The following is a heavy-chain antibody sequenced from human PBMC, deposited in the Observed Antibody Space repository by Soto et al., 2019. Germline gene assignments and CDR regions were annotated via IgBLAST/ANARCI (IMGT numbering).Heavy chain of an antibody. CDR1: GGYISSSNW. J-gene: IGHJ5*02. D-gene: IGHD6-13*01. V-gene: IGHV4-4*02. CDR2: IYHSGST. Sequence: SETLSLTCAVSGGYISSSNWWSWVRQPPGKGLEWIGEIYHSGSTNYNPSLKSRVTISVDKSKNQFSLKLSSVTAADTAVYYCARGIAAAGTRYNWFDPWGQGTLVTVSS. CDR3: ARGIAAAGTRYNWFDP.